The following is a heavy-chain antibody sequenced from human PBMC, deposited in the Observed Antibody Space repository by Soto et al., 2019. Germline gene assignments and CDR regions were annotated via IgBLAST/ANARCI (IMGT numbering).Heavy chain of an antibody. J-gene: IGHJ4*02. CDR3: AGFVVPASRNTGFDY. D-gene: IGHD2-15*01. Sequence: SETLSLTCTVSGVSINTNNYYWGWVRQPPGKGLEWIGNIFYSGSTFYNPSLRSRLTISVDTSKNQFSLRLNSVTAADAAVYYCAGFVVPASRNTGFDYWGQGTLVTVS. CDR1: GVSINTNNYY. V-gene: IGHV4-39*01. CDR2: IFYSGST.